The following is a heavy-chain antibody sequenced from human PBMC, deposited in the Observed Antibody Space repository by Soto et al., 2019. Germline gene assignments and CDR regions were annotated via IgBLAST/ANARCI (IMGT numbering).Heavy chain of an antibody. CDR2: IPNNGSP. V-gene: IGHV4-61*01. Sequence: SETLSLTCSVSGGSVRTGSYHRSWIRQPPGKGLEWIGFIPNNGSPDYNPSLKSRVVVSIDRSKNQFSLKVNSVTAADTAVYFCARIGWGGDSWGHGTLVTHSS. D-gene: IGHD3-16*01. CDR3: ARIGWGGDS. CDR1: GGSVRTGSYH. J-gene: IGHJ5*01.